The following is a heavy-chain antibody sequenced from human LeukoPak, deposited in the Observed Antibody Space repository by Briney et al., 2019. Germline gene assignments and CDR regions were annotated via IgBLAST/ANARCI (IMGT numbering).Heavy chain of an antibody. J-gene: IGHJ4*02. V-gene: IGHV1-69*13. CDR3: ARDSGYGDYFDY. Sequence: SVKVSCKASGGTFSSYAITWVRQAPGQGLEWMGGIIPIFGTANYAQKFQGRVTITADESTSTAYMELSSLRSEDTAVYYCARDSGYGDYFDYWGQGTLVTVSS. D-gene: IGHD4-17*01. CDR1: GGTFSSYA. CDR2: IIPIFGTA.